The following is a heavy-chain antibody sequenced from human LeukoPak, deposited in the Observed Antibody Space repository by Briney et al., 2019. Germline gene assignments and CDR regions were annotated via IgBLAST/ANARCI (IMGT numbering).Heavy chain of an antibody. D-gene: IGHD2-15*01. CDR2: IYYSGST. V-gene: IGHV4-39*01. Sequence: SETLSLTCAASGASVSSGGYAWSWIRQPPGTGLEWIGSIYYSGSTYYNPSLKSRVTISVDTSKNQFSLKLSSVTAADTAVYYCARHAGVAATDNFDYWGQGTLVTVSS. CDR3: ARHAGVAATDNFDY. J-gene: IGHJ4*02. CDR1: GASVSSGGYA.